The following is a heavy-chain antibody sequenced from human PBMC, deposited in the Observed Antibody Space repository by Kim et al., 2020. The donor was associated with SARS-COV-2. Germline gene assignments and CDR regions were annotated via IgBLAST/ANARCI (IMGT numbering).Heavy chain of an antibody. J-gene: IGHJ6*02. D-gene: IGHD2-2*01. CDR3: ARGSNIGEGGMDV. V-gene: IGHV4-31*03. CDR1: GGSISSGGYY. Sequence: SETLSLTCTVSGGSISSGGYYWSWIRQHPGKGLEWIGYIYYSGSTYYNPSLKSRVTISVDTSKNQFSLKLSSVTAADTAVYYCARGSNIGEGGMDVWGQGTTVTVSS. CDR2: IYYSGST.